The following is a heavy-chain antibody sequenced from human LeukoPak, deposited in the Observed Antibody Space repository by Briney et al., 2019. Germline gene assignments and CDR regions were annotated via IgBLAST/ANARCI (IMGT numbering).Heavy chain of an antibody. CDR1: GYSFTSYW. Sequence: GESLKISCKGSGYSFTSYWIGWVRQMPGKGLEWMGIIYPSDSDTRYSPSFQGQVTISADKSISTAYLQWSSLKASDTAMYYCASLRDDSSGYYNYWGQGTLVTVSS. CDR3: ASLRDDSSGYYNY. CDR2: IYPSDSDT. V-gene: IGHV5-51*01. D-gene: IGHD3-22*01. J-gene: IGHJ4*02.